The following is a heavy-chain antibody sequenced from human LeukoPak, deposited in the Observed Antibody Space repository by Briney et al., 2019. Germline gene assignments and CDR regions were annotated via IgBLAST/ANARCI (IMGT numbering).Heavy chain of an antibody. Sequence: PSETLSLTCTVSGGSISSYYWSWIRQPPGKGLEWIGYIYYSGSTNYNPSLKSRVTISVDTSKNQFSLKLSSVTAADTAVYYCARSDYDSSGSGYWGQGTLVTVSS. V-gene: IGHV4-59*01. D-gene: IGHD3-22*01. CDR3: ARSDYDSSGSGY. CDR2: IYYSGST. CDR1: GGSISSYY. J-gene: IGHJ4*02.